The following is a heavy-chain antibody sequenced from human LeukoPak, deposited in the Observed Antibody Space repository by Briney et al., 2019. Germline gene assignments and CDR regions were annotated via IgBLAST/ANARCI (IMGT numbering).Heavy chain of an antibody. CDR2: INSDGSVT. D-gene: IGHD1-26*01. CDR3: ARDRGALDY. CDR1: GFTFINYW. V-gene: IGHV3-74*01. Sequence: GGSLRLSCAASGFTFINYWMHWVRQAPGEGLVWVSRINSDGSVTRYADSVKGRFTISRDNAKNTVFLQMNSLRTEDTAVYYCARDRGALDYWGQGTLVTVSS. J-gene: IGHJ4*02.